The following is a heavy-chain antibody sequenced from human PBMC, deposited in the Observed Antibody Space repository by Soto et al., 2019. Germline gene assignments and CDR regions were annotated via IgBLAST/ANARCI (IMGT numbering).Heavy chain of an antibody. D-gene: IGHD3-3*01. CDR2: ISTYNGNT. V-gene: IGHV1-18*01. J-gene: IGHJ5*02. Sequence: GASVKVSCKASGYTFTSYGISWVRQAPGQGLEWMGWISTYNGNTNYAQKLQGRVTMTTDTSTSTAYMELRSLRSDDTAVYYCAREPYYDSSGYSDPWGQGTLVTVSS. CDR3: AREPYYDSSGYSDP. CDR1: GYTFTSYG.